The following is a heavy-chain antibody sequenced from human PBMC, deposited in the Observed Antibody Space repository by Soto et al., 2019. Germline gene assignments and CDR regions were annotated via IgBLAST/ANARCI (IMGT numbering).Heavy chain of an antibody. V-gene: IGHV3-33*01. CDR3: AGAEMATTPGGMDV. CDR1: GFTFSSYG. Sequence: QVQLVESGGGVVQPGRSLRLSCAASGFTFSSYGMNWVRQAPGKGLEWVAVIWYDGSNKYYADSVKGRFTISRDNSKNTLDLQMDSLRAEDTGVYYCAGAEMATTPGGMDVWGQGTTVTVSS. J-gene: IGHJ6*02. CDR2: IWYDGSNK. D-gene: IGHD5-12*01.